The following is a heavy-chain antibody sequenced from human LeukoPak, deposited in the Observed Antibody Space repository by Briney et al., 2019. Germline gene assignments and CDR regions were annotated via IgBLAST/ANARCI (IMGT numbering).Heavy chain of an antibody. D-gene: IGHD3-3*01. CDR3: ARTRLNDFWSGYHMDV. CDR1: GGSISSYY. V-gene: IGHV4-59*01. CDR2: IYYSGSN. Sequence: PSETLSLTCTVSGGSISSYYWSWIRQPPGKGLEWTGYIYYSGSNNYNPSLKSRVTISVDTSKNQFSLKLSSVTAADTAVYYCARTRLNDFWSGYHMDVWGKGTTVTVSS. J-gene: IGHJ6*03.